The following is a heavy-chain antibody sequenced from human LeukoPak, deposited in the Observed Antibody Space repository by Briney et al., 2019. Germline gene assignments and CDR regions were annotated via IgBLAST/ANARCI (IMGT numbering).Heavy chain of an antibody. CDR1: GFTFDDYA. J-gene: IGHJ4*02. D-gene: IGHD2-2*01. CDR3: AKDRHSTSYYFDY. V-gene: IGHV3-9*01. CDR2: ISWNSGSI. Sequence: PGGSLRLSCAASGFTFDDYAMHWVRQAPGKGLEWVSGISWNSGSIGYADSVKGRFTISRDNAKNSLYLQMNSLRAEDTALYYCAKDRHSTSYYFDYWGQGTLVTVSS.